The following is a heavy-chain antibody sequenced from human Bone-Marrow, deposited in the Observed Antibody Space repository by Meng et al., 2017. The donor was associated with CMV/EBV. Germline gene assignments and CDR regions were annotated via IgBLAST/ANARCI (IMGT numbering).Heavy chain of an antibody. CDR2: IIPIFGTA. J-gene: IGHJ4*02. D-gene: IGHD3-3*01. Sequence: VSCKASGGTFSSYAISWVRQAPGQGLEWMGGIIPIFGTANYAQKFQGRVTITTDESTSTAYMELSSLRSEDTAVYYCARSISRVFGVVRPLDYWGQGTLVTVSS. CDR1: GGTFSSYA. CDR3: ARSISRVFGVVRPLDY. V-gene: IGHV1-69*05.